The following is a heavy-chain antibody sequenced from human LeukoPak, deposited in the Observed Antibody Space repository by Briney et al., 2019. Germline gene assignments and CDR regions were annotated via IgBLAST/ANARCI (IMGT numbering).Heavy chain of an antibody. Sequence: PGGSLRLCCAASRFTFNSYAMSWVRQAPGKGLEWVSVIGGSNGITFYVGSVKGRFTISRDNSKDTLYLQMNSLRAEDTAVYYCARNENSGWGYFDYWGQGTPVTVSS. CDR2: IGGSNGIT. D-gene: IGHD5-12*01. J-gene: IGHJ4*02. CDR1: RFTFNSYA. CDR3: ARNENSGWGYFDY. V-gene: IGHV3-23*01.